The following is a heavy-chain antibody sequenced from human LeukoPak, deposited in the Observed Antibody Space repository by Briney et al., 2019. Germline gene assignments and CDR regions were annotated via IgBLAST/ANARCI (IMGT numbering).Heavy chain of an antibody. CDR3: ARANFGYTGYDAFDI. CDR2: ISSSRSTI. Sequence: RGSLRRSCAASGFTFSTYSMDRVRQTLGRGLEWVSYISSSRSTIYYADSVKGRFTISRDNAKNSLYLQLNSLRAEDTAVYYCARANFGYTGYDAFDIWGQGTMVTVSS. V-gene: IGHV3-48*04. J-gene: IGHJ3*02. CDR1: GFTFSTYS. D-gene: IGHD5-12*01.